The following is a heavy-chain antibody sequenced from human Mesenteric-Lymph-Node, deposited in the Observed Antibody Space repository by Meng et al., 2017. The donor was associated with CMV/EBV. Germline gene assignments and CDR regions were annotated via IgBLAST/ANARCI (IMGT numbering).Heavy chain of an antibody. D-gene: IGHD3-3*01. CDR2: IYTDDTDT. V-gene: IGHV5-51*01. CDR3: ARSYSLDFWRSGLSSFYSGMDV. Sequence: GESLKISCKGSGYSFRNYWIGWVRQTPGKGLEWMGIIYTDDTDTRYSASFKGQFTISADKSISTAYLQWSSLKASDTAMYYCARSYSLDFWRSGLSSFYSGMDVWGQGTTVTVSS. CDR1: GYSFRNYW. J-gene: IGHJ6*02.